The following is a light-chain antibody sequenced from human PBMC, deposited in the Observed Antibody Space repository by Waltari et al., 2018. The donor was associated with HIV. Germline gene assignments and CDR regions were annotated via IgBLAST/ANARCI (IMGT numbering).Light chain of an antibody. J-gene: IGLJ3*02. V-gene: IGLV2-8*01. CDR2: EVS. Sequence: QSALTQPPSASGSPGQSVTISCTGISSDAGDDNYVSWYQQSPGKAPKFIIYEVSKRPSGVPDRFSGSKSGYTASLTVSGLQADDEADYYCSSYAGSSTWVFGGGTKLTVL. CDR3: SSYAGSSTWV. CDR1: SSDAGDDNY.